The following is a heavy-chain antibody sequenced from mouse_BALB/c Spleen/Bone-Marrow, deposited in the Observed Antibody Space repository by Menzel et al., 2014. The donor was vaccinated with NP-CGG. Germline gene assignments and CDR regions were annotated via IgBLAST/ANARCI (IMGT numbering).Heavy chain of an antibody. CDR2: INPSNGGT. CDR3: TISGFDY. V-gene: IGHV1S16*01. Sequence: QVQLQQSGAELVKPGASVKLSCKASGYTFTSYWMHWVKLGPGQGFEWIGEINPSNGGTNYNEKFKRKATLTVDKSSSTAYMQLSSLTSEDSAVYYCTISGFDYWGQGTTLTVSS. J-gene: IGHJ2*01. D-gene: IGHD3-1*01. CDR1: GYTFTSYW.